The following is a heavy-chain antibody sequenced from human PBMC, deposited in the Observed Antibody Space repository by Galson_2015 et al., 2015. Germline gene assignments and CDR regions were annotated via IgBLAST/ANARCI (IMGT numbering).Heavy chain of an antibody. Sequence: LSLTCTVSGGSISGNSFYWGWTRQPPGKGLEWIGSIYYSGSTYYNPSLKSRVTISVDTSKNQFPLKLSSVTAADTAVYYCARHPDYGGNVGWFDPWGQGTLVTVSS. CDR1: GGSISGNSFY. V-gene: IGHV4-39*01. CDR3: ARHPDYGGNVGWFDP. J-gene: IGHJ5*02. CDR2: IYYSGST. D-gene: IGHD4-23*01.